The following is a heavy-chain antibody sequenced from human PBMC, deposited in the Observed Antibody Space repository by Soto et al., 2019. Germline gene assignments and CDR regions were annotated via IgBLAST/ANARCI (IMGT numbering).Heavy chain of an antibody. Sequence: GASVKVSCKSSGYPFNTYYLHCVRQAPGQGLEWMGMIHPSGGGSTYAQKFLGRVTMTMDSSTSTVFMELTSLRSADTAVYYCARGGHIAVVTDSFDSWGQGTLVTVSS. D-gene: IGHD2-21*02. CDR3: ARGGHIAVVTDSFDS. CDR2: IHPSGGGS. CDR1: GYPFNTYY. J-gene: IGHJ4*02. V-gene: IGHV1-46*02.